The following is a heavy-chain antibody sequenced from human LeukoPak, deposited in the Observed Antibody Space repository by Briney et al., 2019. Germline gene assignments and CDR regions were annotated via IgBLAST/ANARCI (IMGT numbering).Heavy chain of an antibody. CDR1: GFPFNYHY. V-gene: IGHV3-11*04. CDR2: ISNSGRTI. CDR3: ARVIATRPHYHYYMDV. D-gene: IGHD6-6*01. J-gene: IGHJ6*03. Sequence: GGSLTLSCAPSGFPFNYHYMIWIRQAPGKGLEWVSYISNSGRTIYYADSVKDRFTISRGNAENALYLQMNSLRAEDTAVYYCARVIATRPHYHYYMDVWGKGTTVTVSS.